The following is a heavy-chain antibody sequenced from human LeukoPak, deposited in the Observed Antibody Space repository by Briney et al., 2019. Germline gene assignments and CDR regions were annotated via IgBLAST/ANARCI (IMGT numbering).Heavy chain of an antibody. Sequence: ASVKVSCKASGYTFTSYAMNWVRQAPGQGLEWMGWINTNTGNPTYAQGFTGRFVFSLGTSVSTAYLQISSLKAEDTAVYYCARDKLLLGENDAFDIWGQGTMVTVSS. J-gene: IGHJ3*02. CDR2: INTNTGNP. D-gene: IGHD2-15*01. CDR1: GYTFTSYA. V-gene: IGHV7-4-1*02. CDR3: ARDKLLLGENDAFDI.